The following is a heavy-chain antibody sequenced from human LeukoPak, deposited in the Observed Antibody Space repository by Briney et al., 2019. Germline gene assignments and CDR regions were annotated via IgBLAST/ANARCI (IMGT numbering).Heavy chain of an antibody. V-gene: IGHV4-61*01. CDR3: ARGSRGYSYG. CDR2: IYYSGNT. CDR1: GGSVSSGSYY. Sequence: SETLSLTCTVSGGSVSSGSYYWSWIRQPPGKGLEWIGYIYYSGNTNYNPSLKSRVTISVDTSKNQFSLKLSSATAADTALYYCARGSRGYSYGWGQGTLVTVSS. J-gene: IGHJ4*02. D-gene: IGHD5-18*01.